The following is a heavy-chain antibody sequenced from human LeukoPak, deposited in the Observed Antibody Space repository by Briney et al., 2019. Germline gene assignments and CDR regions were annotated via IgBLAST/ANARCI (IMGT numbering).Heavy chain of an antibody. CDR1: GFTFSTYN. CDR2: ISSSSSYI. CDR3: AELGITMIGGV. V-gene: IGHV3-21*01. Sequence: PGGSLRLSCAASGFTFSTYNMNWVRQAPGKGLEWISSISSSSSYIYYADSVKGRFTISRDNAKNSLYLQMNSLRAEDTAVYYCAELGITMIGGVWGKGTTVTISS. J-gene: IGHJ6*04. D-gene: IGHD3-10*02.